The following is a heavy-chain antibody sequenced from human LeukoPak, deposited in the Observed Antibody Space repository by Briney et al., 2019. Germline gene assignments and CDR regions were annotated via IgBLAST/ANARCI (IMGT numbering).Heavy chain of an antibody. CDR3: ARDPTILTGYYTSYGMDV. J-gene: IGHJ6*02. Sequence: GGSLRLSCAASGFTFSSYWMNWVRQAPGKGLEWVANIKQDGSEKYYVDSVKGRFTISRDNAKNSLYLQMNSLRAEDTAVYYCARDPTILTGYYTSYGMDVWGQGTTVTVSS. D-gene: IGHD3-9*01. CDR1: GFTFSSYW. V-gene: IGHV3-7*01. CDR2: IKQDGSEK.